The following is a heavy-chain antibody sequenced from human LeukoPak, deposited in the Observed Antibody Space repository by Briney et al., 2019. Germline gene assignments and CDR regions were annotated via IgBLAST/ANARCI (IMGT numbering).Heavy chain of an antibody. Sequence: GGSLRLSCAASGFTFYNYVMSWVRQTPGKGLEWVSLISVHGGRASYADSVKGRFTISRDNLKSTVYLQMNSLRAEDTAIYYCVKDHTESYPCYMDFWGRGALVTVSS. CDR3: VKDHTESYPCYMDF. D-gene: IGHD2-2*01. CDR1: GFTFYNYV. V-gene: IGHV3-23*01. CDR2: ISVHGGRA. J-gene: IGHJ2*01.